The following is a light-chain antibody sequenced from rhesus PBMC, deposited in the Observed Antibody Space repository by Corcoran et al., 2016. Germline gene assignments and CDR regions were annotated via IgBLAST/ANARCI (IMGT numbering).Light chain of an antibody. Sequence: ETVVTQSPATLSLSPGERATLSCRASQSVGSDLAWYQQKPGQAPRLLIYGASSRATGIPDRFIGSKSGTDFTRTISSLVPEDVGVYYCQQSSNLSPLTFGGGTKVEIK. CDR3: QQSSNLSPLT. J-gene: IGKJ4*01. CDR1: QSVGSD. CDR2: GAS. V-gene: IGKV3-24*04.